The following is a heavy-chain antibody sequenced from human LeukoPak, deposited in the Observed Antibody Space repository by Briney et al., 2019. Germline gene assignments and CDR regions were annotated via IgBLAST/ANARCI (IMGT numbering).Heavy chain of an antibody. CDR1: GFTFSSYA. CDR3: ARGIAAAGSDY. V-gene: IGHV3-30-3*01. J-gene: IGHJ4*02. Sequence: TGRSLRLSCAASGFTFSSYAMHWVRQAPGKGLEWVAVISYDGSNKYYADSVKGRFTISRDNSKNTLYLQMNSLRAEHTAVYYCARGIAAAGSDYWSQGTLVTVSS. CDR2: ISYDGSNK. D-gene: IGHD6-13*01.